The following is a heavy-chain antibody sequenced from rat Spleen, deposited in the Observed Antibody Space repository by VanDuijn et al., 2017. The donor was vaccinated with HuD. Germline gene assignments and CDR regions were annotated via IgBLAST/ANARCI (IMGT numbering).Heavy chain of an antibody. CDR2: ITNTGGST. CDR3: TSPLIYYYSGYYFDY. D-gene: IGHD1-1*01. Sequence: EVQLVESGGGLVQPGRSLKLSCVASGFTFNNYWMTWIRQAPGKGLEWVASITNTGGSTYYPDSVKGRFTISRNNAKSTLYLQMNSLRSEDTATYYCTSPLIYYYSGYYFDYWGQGVMVTVSS. CDR1: GFTFNNYW. V-gene: IGHV5-31*01. J-gene: IGHJ2*01.